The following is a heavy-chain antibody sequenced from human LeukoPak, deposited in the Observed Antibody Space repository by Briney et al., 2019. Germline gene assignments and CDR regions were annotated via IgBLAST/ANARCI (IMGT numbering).Heavy chain of an antibody. CDR1: GFTFSSYW. V-gene: IGHV3-7*01. D-gene: IGHD2/OR15-2a*01. CDR3: ARDPGSSAFDS. Sequence: GESLRLSCAASGFTFSSYWMSWVRQTPEKGLEFVANINRDGSVRNYVDSVKGRFTISRDNAENSMHLQMNSLRADDTAVYYCARDPGSSAFDSWGQGTLVTVSS. CDR2: INRDGSVR. J-gene: IGHJ4*02.